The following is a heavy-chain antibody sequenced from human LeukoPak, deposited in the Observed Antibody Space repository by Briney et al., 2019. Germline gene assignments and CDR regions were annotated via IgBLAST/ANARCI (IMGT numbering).Heavy chain of an antibody. D-gene: IGHD6-6*01. CDR3: ARGPPRMTLAARLEY. J-gene: IGHJ4*02. V-gene: IGHV1-2*02. Sequence: ASVKVSCKASGYTFTGYYIHWVRQAPGQGLEWMGWINPNSGGTNYAQKFQGRVTMTRDTSISTAYMELSRLRSDDTAVYYCARGPPRMTLAARLEYWGQGTLVTVSS. CDR2: INPNSGGT. CDR1: GYTFTGYY.